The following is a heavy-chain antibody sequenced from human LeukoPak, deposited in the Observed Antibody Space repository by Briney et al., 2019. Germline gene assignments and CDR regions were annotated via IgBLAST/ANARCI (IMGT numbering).Heavy chain of an antibody. V-gene: IGHV4-30-4*01. D-gene: IGHD2-2*01. J-gene: IGHJ6*02. CDR3: ARAPYCSSTSCYPGGYYYGMDV. CDR2: IYYSGST. Sequence: SQTLSLTCTVSGGSISSGDYYWSWLRQPPGKGLEWIGYIYYSGSTYYNPSLKSRVTISVDTSKNQFSLKLSSVTAADTAVYYCARAPYCSSTSCYPGGYYYGMDVWGQGTTVTVSS. CDR1: GGSISSGDYY.